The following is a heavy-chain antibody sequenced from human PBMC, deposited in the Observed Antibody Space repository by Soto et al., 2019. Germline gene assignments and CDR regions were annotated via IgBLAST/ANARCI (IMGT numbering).Heavy chain of an antibody. CDR1: GGSISSSSYY. D-gene: IGHD3-10*01. V-gene: IGHV4-39*01. Sequence: SETLSLTCTVSGGSISSSSYYWGWIRQPPGKGLEWIGSIYYSGSTYYNPSLKSRVTISVDTSKNQFSPKLSSVTAADTAVYYCARHYGSGRYLGYWGQGTLITVSS. CDR3: ARHYGSGRYLGY. J-gene: IGHJ4*02. CDR2: IYYSGST.